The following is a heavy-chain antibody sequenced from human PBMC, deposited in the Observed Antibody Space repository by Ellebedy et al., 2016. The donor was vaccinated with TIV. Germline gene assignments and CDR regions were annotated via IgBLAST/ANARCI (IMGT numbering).Heavy chain of an antibody. V-gene: IGHV3-23*01. CDR1: GFTFSSFA. D-gene: IGHD3-22*01. Sequence: GGSLRLSCAASGFTFSSFAMHWVRQAPGKGLEWLSVISGAGDNTYNADSVKGRFTITRDNSKNTLFLQMKRLRAEDTAVYYCAKGSSSGFNYDRVGFQYWGQGTLVTASS. CDR2: ISGAGDNT. J-gene: IGHJ4*02. CDR3: AKGSSSGFNYDRVGFQY.